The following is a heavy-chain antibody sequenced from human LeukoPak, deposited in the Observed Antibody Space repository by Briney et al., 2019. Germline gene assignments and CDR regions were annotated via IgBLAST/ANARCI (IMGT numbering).Heavy chain of an antibody. CDR1: GYTFTGYY. Sequence: GASVKVSCKASGYTFTGYYMHWVRQAPGQGLEWMGWINPNSGGTNYAQKFQGRVTMTRDTSISTAYMELSRLRSDDTAVYYCARGEITMVRGTQPYYFDYWGQGTLVTVSS. J-gene: IGHJ4*02. V-gene: IGHV1-2*02. CDR2: INPNSGGT. CDR3: ARGEITMVRGTQPYYFDY. D-gene: IGHD3-10*01.